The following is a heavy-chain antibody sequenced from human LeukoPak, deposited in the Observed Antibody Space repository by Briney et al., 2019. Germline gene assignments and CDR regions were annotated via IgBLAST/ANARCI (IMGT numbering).Heavy chain of an antibody. J-gene: IGHJ4*02. V-gene: IGHV3-53*01. CDR3: AKGGRKGINRGWYYFDL. D-gene: IGHD6-19*01. CDR1: GFTVSSNY. CDR2: IYSGGST. Sequence: GGSLRLSCAASGFTVSSNYMSWVRQAPGKGLEWVSVIYSGGSTYYADSVKGRFTISSDNSKNTLYLQMNNLRAEDTAVYYCAKGGRKGINRGWYYFDLWGQGTLVTVSS.